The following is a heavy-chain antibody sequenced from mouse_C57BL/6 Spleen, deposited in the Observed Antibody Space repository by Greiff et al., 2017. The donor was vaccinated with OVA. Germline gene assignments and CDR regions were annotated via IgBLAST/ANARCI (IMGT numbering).Heavy chain of an antibody. Sequence: DVMLVESGEGLVKPGGSLKLSCAASGFTFSSYAMSWVRQTPEKRLEWVAYVSSGGDYIYYADTVKGRFTISRDNARNTLYLQMSSLKSEDTAMYYCTRDQSNLDYWGQGTTLTVSS. V-gene: IGHV5-9-1*02. D-gene: IGHD2-5*01. CDR2: VSSGGDYI. CDR3: TRDQSNLDY. J-gene: IGHJ2*01. CDR1: GFTFSSYA.